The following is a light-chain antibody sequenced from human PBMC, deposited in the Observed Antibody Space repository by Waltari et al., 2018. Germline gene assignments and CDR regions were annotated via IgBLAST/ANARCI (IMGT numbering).Light chain of an antibody. CDR2: KAS. V-gene: IGKV1-5*03. Sequence: DVQITQSPSTLSASVGDRVAITCRASQSISTWLAWYQQKPGKAPKLLIYKASTLQSGVPSRCSGSGCGTEFTLTINTLQPDDFATYYCQQYNTYWTFGQGTKVEIK. CDR3: QQYNTYWT. J-gene: IGKJ1*01. CDR1: QSISTW.